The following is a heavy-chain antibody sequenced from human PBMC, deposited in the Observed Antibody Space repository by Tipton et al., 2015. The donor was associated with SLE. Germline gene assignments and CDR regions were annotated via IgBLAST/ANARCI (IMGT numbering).Heavy chain of an antibody. D-gene: IGHD3-10*01. V-gene: IGHV6-1*01. Sequence: GLVKPSQTLSLTCAISGDSVSSNSAAWNWIRQSPSRGLEWLGRTYYRSKWYNDYAVSVKSRITINPDTSKNQFSLQLNSVTPEDTAVYYCAREGLGGSGSYYPNYYYYDMDVWGKGTTVTVSS. J-gene: IGHJ6*03. CDR1: GDSVSSNSAA. CDR3: AREGLGGSGSYYPNYYYYDMDV. CDR2: TYYRSKWYN.